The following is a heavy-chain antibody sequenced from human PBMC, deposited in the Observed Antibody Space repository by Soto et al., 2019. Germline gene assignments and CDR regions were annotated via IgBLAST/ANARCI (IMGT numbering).Heavy chain of an antibody. J-gene: IGHJ6*02. CDR2: ISGYKGDT. Sequence: QVQLVQSGTEVKKPGASVKVSCKASGYTFTSYGISWVRQAPGQGLEWMGWISGYKGDTHYAQNFQGRVTLTTDTSTSTAYMELRSLRCGDMSVYYGARDGYGAYGMDVWGQGTTVTVSS. D-gene: IGHD4-17*01. CDR3: ARDGYGAYGMDV. V-gene: IGHV1-18*03. CDR1: GYTFTSYG.